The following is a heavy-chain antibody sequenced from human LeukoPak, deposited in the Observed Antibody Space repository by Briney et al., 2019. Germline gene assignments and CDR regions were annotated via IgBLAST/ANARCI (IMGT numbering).Heavy chain of an antibody. Sequence: GGSLRLSCAASGFIFHNYGMHWVRQAPGKGLEWVSYIRFDGENKYYADSVKGRFTGSRDNSKNTLSLQMSSLRVEDTAVYYCAKDSAVAGYGYLDLWGRGTLVTVSS. CDR2: IRFDGENK. CDR3: AKDSAVAGYGYLDL. CDR1: GFIFHNYG. J-gene: IGHJ2*01. V-gene: IGHV3-30*02. D-gene: IGHD6-19*01.